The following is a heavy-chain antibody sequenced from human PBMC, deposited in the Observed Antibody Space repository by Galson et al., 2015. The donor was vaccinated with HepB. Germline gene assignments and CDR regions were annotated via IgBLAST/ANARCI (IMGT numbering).Heavy chain of an antibody. CDR2: ISYDGSNK. CDR1: GFTFSSYG. J-gene: IGHJ4*02. CDR3: AGDYYGSSVFGY. D-gene: IGHD3-10*01. V-gene: IGHV3-30*03. Sequence: SLRLSCAASGFTFSSYGMHWVRQAPGKGLEWVAVISYDGSNKYYADSVKGRFTISRDNSKNTLYLQMNSLRAEDTAVYYCAGDYYGSSVFGYWGQGTLVTVSS.